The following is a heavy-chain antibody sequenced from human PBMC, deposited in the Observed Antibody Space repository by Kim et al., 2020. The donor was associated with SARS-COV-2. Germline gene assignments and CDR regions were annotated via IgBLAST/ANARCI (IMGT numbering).Heavy chain of an antibody. J-gene: IGHJ4*02. Sequence: SETLSLTCAVSGGSISSSNWWSWVRQPPGKGLEWIGEIYHSGSTNYNPSLKSRVTISLDKSKNQFSLKLSSVTAADTAVYYCARSAVSAAGKLYYFDYWGQGTLVTVSS. CDR2: IYHSGST. D-gene: IGHD6-13*01. CDR3: ARSAVSAAGKLYYFDY. V-gene: IGHV4-4*02. CDR1: GGSISSSNW.